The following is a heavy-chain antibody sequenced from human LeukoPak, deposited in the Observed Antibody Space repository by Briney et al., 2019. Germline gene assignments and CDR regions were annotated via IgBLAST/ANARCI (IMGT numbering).Heavy chain of an antibody. J-gene: IGHJ4*02. CDR3: ARDRKYQLLWEDY. CDR2: ISAYNGNT. CDR1: GYTFTGYY. V-gene: IGHV1-18*04. Sequence: EASVKVSCKASGYTFTGYYMHWVRQAPGQGLEWMGWISAYNGNTNYAQKLQGRVTMTTDTSTSTAYMELRSLRSDDTAVYYCARDRKYQLLWEDYWGQGTLVTVSS. D-gene: IGHD2-2*01.